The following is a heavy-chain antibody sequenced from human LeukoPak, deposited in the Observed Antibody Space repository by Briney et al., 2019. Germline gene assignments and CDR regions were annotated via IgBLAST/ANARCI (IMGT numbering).Heavy chain of an antibody. CDR1: GFTLRSYA. V-gene: IGHV4-59*05. Sequence: WESLRLSCTASGFTLRSYAMSWVRQAPGKGLEWIGSICCGGSTSYNPSLKRRVIISVDTSKNHFSLKLSSVTAADTAVYYCARLNWDDKDYWGQGTLVTVS. J-gene: IGHJ4*02. CDR2: ICCGGST. D-gene: IGHD1-20*01. CDR3: ARLNWDDKDY.